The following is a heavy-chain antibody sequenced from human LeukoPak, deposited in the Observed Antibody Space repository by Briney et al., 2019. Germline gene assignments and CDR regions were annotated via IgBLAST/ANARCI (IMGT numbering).Heavy chain of an antibody. CDR3: ARLQYFDWYFDF. J-gene: IGHJ4*02. V-gene: IGHV3-53*01. Sequence: GGSLRLSCAASGFTVRSNYMSWVRQAPGKGLEWVSVIYSDSRTHYADSVKGRFTISRDNPKNTLYLQMDSLRAEDTAVYYCARLQYFDWYFDFWGQGTLVTVSS. CDR2: IYSDSRT. D-gene: IGHD3-9*01. CDR1: GFTVRSNY.